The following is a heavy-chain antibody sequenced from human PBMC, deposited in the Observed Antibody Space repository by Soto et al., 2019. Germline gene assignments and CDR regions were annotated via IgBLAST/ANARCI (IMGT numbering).Heavy chain of an antibody. CDR1: GGTFSSYA. J-gene: IGHJ6*02. V-gene: IGHV1-69*13. D-gene: IGHD4-4*01. Sequence: SVKVSCKASGGTFSSYAISWVRQAPGQGLEWMRGIIPIFGTANYAQKFQGRVTITADESTSTAYMELSSLRSEDTAVYYCAKALSVSDYRGPGYYYGMDVWDQGNTVTVS. CDR3: AKALSVSDYRGPGYYYGMDV. CDR2: IIPIFGTA.